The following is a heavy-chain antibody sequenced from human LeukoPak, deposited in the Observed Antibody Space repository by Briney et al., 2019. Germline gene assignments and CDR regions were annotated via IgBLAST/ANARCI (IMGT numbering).Heavy chain of an antibody. V-gene: IGHV3-11*06. CDR1: GFTFSNYY. CDR3: ARGDPQQLPSYYYYYYGMDV. Sequence: SGGSLRLSCAASGFTFSNYYMNWIRQAPGKGMEWVSYISSSSSYTNYADSVKGRFTISRDNAKNSLYLQMNSLRAEDTAVYYGARGDPQQLPSYYYYYYGMDVWGQGTTVTVSS. J-gene: IGHJ6*02. D-gene: IGHD6-13*01. CDR2: ISSSSSYT.